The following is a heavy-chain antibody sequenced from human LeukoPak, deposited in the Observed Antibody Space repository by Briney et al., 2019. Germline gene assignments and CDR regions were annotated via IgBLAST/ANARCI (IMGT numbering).Heavy chain of an antibody. J-gene: IGHJ4*02. V-gene: IGHV3-66*02. D-gene: IGHD4-11*01. CDR1: GFTVSSNY. Sequence: GGSLRLXCAASGFTVSSNYMSWVRQAPGKGLESVSVIYSGGSTYYADSVKGRFTISRDNSKNTLYLQMNSLRAEDTAVYYCASIYSNYDYWARELWSPSPQ. CDR3: ASIYSNYDY. CDR2: IYSGGST.